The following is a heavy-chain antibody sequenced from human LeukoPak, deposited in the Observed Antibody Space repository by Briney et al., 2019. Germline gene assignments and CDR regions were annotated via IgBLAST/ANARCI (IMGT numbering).Heavy chain of an antibody. D-gene: IGHD3-9*01. J-gene: IGHJ4*02. V-gene: IGHV4-59*01. CDR3: ARGPPYYDILTGYYNGDFDY. CDR1: GGSISSYY. Sequence: SETLSLTCTVSGGSISSYYWSWIRQPPGKELEWIGYIYYSGSTNYNPSLKSRVTISVDTSKNQFSLKLSSVTAADTAVYYCARGPPYYDILTGYYNGDFDYWGQGTLVTVSS. CDR2: IYYSGST.